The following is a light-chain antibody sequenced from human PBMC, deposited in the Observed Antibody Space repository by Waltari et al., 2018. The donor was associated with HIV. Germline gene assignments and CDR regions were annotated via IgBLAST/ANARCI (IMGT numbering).Light chain of an antibody. J-gene: IGLJ3*02. Sequence: QSALAQPASVSGSPGQSITISCTGTTSDVGTYNYVSWYQQHPGQGPKLVIFDVSHRPSGISDRFSGSRSGNTASLTIAGLRAEDEADYFCSSYSTNTNNSPWVFGGGTKVTVL. CDR1: TSDVGTYNY. CDR3: SSYSTNTNNSPWV. V-gene: IGLV2-14*03. CDR2: DVS.